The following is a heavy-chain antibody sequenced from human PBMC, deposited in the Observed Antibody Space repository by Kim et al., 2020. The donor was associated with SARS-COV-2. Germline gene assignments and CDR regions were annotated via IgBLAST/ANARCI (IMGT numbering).Heavy chain of an antibody. Sequence: SVKGRFTISRDNAKNSLYLQMNSLRAEDTAVYYCARGVLEYIVATAYFDYWGQGTLVTVSS. J-gene: IGHJ4*02. CDR3: ARGVLEYIVATAYFDY. D-gene: IGHD5-12*01. V-gene: IGHV3-11*01.